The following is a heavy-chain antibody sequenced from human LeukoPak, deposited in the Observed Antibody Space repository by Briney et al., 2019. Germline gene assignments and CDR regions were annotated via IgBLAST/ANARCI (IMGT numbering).Heavy chain of an antibody. CDR2: IYTSGST. CDR1: GGSISSYY. CDR3: ARSSWYDIIDY. Sequence: SETLSLTCTVSGGSISSYYWSWIRQPAGKGLEWIGRIYTSGSTNYNPSLKSRVTISVDMPKNQFSLKLSSVTAADTAVYYCARSSWYDIIDYWGQGTLVTVSS. V-gene: IGHV4-4*07. J-gene: IGHJ4*02. D-gene: IGHD6-13*01.